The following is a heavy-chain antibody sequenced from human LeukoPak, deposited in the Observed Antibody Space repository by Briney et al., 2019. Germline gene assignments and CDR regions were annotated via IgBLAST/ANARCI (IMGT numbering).Heavy chain of an antibody. Sequence: PSETLSLTCTVSGGSISSYYWSWIRQPPGKGLEWIGYIYYSGSTNYNPSLKSRVTISVDTSKNQFSLKLSSVTAADTAVYYCARGYSYGYHSYYYYYYMDVWGKGTTVTVSS. V-gene: IGHV4-59*01. D-gene: IGHD5-18*01. CDR3: ARGYSYGYHSYYYYYYMDV. CDR2: IYYSGST. CDR1: GGSISSYY. J-gene: IGHJ6*03.